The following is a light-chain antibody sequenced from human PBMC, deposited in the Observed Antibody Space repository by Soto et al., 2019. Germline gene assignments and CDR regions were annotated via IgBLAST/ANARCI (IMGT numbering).Light chain of an antibody. CDR2: AAS. V-gene: IGKV1-39*01. CDR1: QSIKSF. J-gene: IGKJ4*01. CDR3: QQYNNWPRLT. Sequence: DIQMTQSPSSLSASVGDRVTITCRASQSIKSFLNWYQQKPGEAPKLLXYAASSLQSGVPSRFSGSGSGTEFTLTISRLQSEDFAVYYCQQYNNWPRLTFGGGTKVDIK.